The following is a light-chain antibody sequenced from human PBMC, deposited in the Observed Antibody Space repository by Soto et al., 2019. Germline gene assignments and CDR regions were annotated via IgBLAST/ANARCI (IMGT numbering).Light chain of an antibody. Sequence: SLYPATLYLSQGERATLSCRASQRVSSHLAWYQQKPGQAPRLLIYAASTRATGIPVRFSGSGSETEFTLTIRSLQSEDSAMYYCQQYNNWLWTFGQGSKVDVK. J-gene: IGKJ1*01. CDR1: QRVSSH. V-gene: IGKV3-15*01. CDR3: QQYNNWLWT. CDR2: AAS.